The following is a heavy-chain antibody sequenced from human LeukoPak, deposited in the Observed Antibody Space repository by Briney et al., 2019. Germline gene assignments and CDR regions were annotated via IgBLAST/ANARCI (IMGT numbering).Heavy chain of an antibody. V-gene: IGHV3-64*01. J-gene: IGHJ4*02. CDR1: GFTFSNYA. D-gene: IGHD1-26*01. CDR2: IGSNGDST. CDR3: ARGNVVGATRPFDY. Sequence: PGGSLRLSCAGSGFTFSNYAVYWVRQAPGKGLENVAGIGSNGDSTYYANSVKRRFTISRDNSKNTLFLQMGSVRAEDMAVYYCARGNVVGATRPFDYWGQGTLVTVSS.